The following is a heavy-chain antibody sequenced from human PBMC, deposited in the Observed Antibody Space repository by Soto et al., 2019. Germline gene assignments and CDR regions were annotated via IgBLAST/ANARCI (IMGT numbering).Heavy chain of an antibody. Sequence: ASVKVSCKASGYTFTGYYMHWVRQATGQGLEWMGWMNPNSGDTGYAQKFQGRVTMTRDTSVSTAYMELSSLRPEDTAVYYCARNTRQTGDFDYWGLGTLVTVSS. J-gene: IGHJ4*02. V-gene: IGHV1-8*02. CDR2: MNPNSGDT. CDR1: GYTFTGYY. D-gene: IGHD7-27*01. CDR3: ARNTRQTGDFDY.